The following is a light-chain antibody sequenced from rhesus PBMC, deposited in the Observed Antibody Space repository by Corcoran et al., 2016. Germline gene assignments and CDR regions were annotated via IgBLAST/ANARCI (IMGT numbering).Light chain of an antibody. Sequence: DIQMTQSPSSLSASVGDTVTIVCHASQAISSWLAWYQLKPGKAPKTLIYDASSLQSGVPSRSSGSGSGTDYTLTLSSLQPEDFATYYCQQYDTLPCNFSQGTKVEIK. J-gene: IGKJ2*01. CDR3: QQYDTLPCN. CDR2: DAS. V-gene: IGKV1-19*01. CDR1: QAISSW.